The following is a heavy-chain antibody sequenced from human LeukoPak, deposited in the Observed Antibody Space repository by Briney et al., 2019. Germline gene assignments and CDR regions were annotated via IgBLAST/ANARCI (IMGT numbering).Heavy chain of an antibody. CDR2: ISSSNRGSTTI. CDR3: ARVVRSSGTYNFDY. D-gene: IGHD6-13*01. V-gene: IGHV3-48*01. J-gene: IGHJ4*02. CDR1: GFTFSTYS. Sequence: GSLRLSCAASGFTFSTYSMTWVRQAPGKGLEWISYISSSNRGSTTIYYADSLKGRFTISRDNAKNSLFLQMNSLRAEDTAVYYCARVVRSSGTYNFDYWGQGTLVTVSS.